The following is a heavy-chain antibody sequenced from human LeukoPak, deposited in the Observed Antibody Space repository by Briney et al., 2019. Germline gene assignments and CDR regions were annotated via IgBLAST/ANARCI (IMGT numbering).Heavy chain of an antibody. Sequence: GASVKVSCKASGYTFTRYYMHWVRQAPGQGLEWMGIIHPSGDSTSYAQKFQGRVTMTRDMSTSTVYMELSSLRSEDTAVYYCARRYYDSSGWGAFDIWGQGTMVTVSS. J-gene: IGHJ3*02. CDR2: IHPSGDST. CDR1: GYTFTRYY. CDR3: ARRYYDSSGWGAFDI. V-gene: IGHV1-46*01. D-gene: IGHD3-22*01.